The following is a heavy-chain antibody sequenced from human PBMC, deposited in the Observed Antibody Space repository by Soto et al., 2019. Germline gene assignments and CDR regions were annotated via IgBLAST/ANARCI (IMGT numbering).Heavy chain of an antibody. Sequence: EVQLLESGGGLVQPGGSLRLSCAASGFTFSSYAMSWVRQAPGKGLEWVSAISGSGGSTYYADSVKGRFTISRDNSKNTQYLQMNSPRAEDTAVYYCAKDEIIAVAGTCDYWGQGTLVTVSS. CDR3: AKDEIIAVAGTCDY. CDR2: ISGSGGST. D-gene: IGHD6-19*01. CDR1: GFTFSSYA. V-gene: IGHV3-23*01. J-gene: IGHJ4*02.